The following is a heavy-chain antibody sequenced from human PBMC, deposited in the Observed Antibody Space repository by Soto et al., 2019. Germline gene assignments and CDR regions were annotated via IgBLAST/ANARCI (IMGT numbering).Heavy chain of an antibody. V-gene: IGHV3-48*03. CDR3: ARAAGIMTRGFHGMDV. CDR2: ISSTSATI. J-gene: IGHJ6*02. D-gene: IGHD3-10*01. CDR1: GFAFSSYE. Sequence: EVQMVESGGGLVQPGGSLRLSCTASGFAFSSYEMNWVRQAPGKGPEWVSYISSTSATIHYVDSVKGRFTISRDNAKNSVYLQMNSLRAEDSASYYCARAAGIMTRGFHGMDVWGQGTTVTVSS.